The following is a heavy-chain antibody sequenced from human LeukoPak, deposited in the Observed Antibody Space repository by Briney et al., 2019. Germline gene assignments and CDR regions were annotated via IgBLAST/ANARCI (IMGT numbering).Heavy chain of an antibody. CDR3: ASEGLAAAGTVY. V-gene: IGHV3-21*05. Sequence: GGSLRLSCAASGFTFSSYSMIWVRQAPGKGLEWVSYISSSSSYIYYADSVKGRFTISRDNAKNSLYLQMNSLRAEDTAVYYCASEGLAAAGTVYWGQGTLVTVSS. CDR2: ISSSSSYI. D-gene: IGHD6-13*01. J-gene: IGHJ4*02. CDR1: GFTFSSYS.